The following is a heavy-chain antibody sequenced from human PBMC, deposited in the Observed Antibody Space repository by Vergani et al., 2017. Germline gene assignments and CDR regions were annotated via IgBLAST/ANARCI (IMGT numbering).Heavy chain of an antibody. J-gene: IGHJ3*02. CDR1: GFTVSSNY. D-gene: IGHD2-2*02. CDR3: AKDLDTFSAFDI. Sequence: EVQLVESGGVVVQPGGSLRLSCAASGFTVSSNYMSWVRQAPGKGLEWVSVIYSGGSTYYADSVKGRFTISRDNSKNTLYLQMNSLRAEDTAVYYCAKDLDTFSAFDIWGQGTMVIVSS. V-gene: IGHV3-53*01. CDR2: IYSGGST.